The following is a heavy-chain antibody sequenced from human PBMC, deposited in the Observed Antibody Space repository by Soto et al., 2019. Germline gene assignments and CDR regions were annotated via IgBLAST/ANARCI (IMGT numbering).Heavy chain of an antibody. CDR3: ARLPHVDTAMAVDY. CDR2: IYYSGST. CDR1: GGSISSYY. Sequence: SETPSLTCTVPGGSISSYYWSWIRQPPGKGLEWIGYIYYSGSTNYNPSLKSRVTISVDTSKNQFSLKLSSVTAADTAVYYCARLPHVDTAMAVDYWGQGTLVTAPQ. J-gene: IGHJ4*02. D-gene: IGHD5-18*01. V-gene: IGHV4-59*01.